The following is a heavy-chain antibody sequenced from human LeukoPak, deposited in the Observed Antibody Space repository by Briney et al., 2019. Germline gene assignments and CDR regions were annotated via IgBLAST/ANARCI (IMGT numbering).Heavy chain of an antibody. CDR3: ARDLRDSSGYYYPLGY. V-gene: IGHV3-48*04. J-gene: IGHJ4*02. Sequence: AGGSLRLSCAAAGFTFSSYSMNWVRQAPGKGLEWVSYIISSRSTIYYADSVKGRFTISRDNAKNSLYLQMNSLRAEDTAVYYCARDLRDSSGYYYPLGYWGQGTLVTVSS. CDR1: GFTFSSYS. CDR2: IISSRSTI. D-gene: IGHD3-22*01.